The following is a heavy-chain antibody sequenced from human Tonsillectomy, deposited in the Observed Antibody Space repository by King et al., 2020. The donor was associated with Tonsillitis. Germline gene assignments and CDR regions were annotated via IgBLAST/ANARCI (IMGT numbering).Heavy chain of an antibody. J-gene: IGHJ6*02. V-gene: IGHV4-59*08. CDR2: IYYSGST. CDR3: ARHWYSSSWYPDSMDV. CDR1: GGSISSYY. D-gene: IGHD6-13*01. Sequence: QLQESGPGLVKPSETLSLTCTVSGGSISSYYWSWIRQPPGKGLEWIGYIYYSGSTNYNPSLKSRVTISVDTSKNQFSLKLSSVTAADTAVYYCARHWYSSSWYPDSMDVWGQGTTVTVSS.